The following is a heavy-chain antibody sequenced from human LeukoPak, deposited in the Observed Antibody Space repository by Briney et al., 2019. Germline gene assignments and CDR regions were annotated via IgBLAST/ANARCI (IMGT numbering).Heavy chain of an antibody. J-gene: IGHJ4*02. Sequence: GGSLRLSCAASGFTFSSYAMSWVRQAPGKGLEWVSAISGSGGSTYYVDSVKGRFTISRDNSKNTLYLQMNSLRAEDTAVYYCAKDGAVAGTIDYWGQGTLVTVSS. V-gene: IGHV3-23*01. CDR2: ISGSGGST. D-gene: IGHD6-19*01. CDR1: GFTFSSYA. CDR3: AKDGAVAGTIDY.